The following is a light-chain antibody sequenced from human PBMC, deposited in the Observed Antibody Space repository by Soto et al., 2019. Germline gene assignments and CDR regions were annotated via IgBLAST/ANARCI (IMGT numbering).Light chain of an antibody. V-gene: IGLV4-69*01. CDR2: LNSDGSH. J-gene: IGLJ3*02. CDR1: SGHSSYA. Sequence: QPVLTKTPSASASLGASVKLTCTLSSGHSSYAIAWHQQQPEKRPRYLKRLNSDGSHSKGDGIPDRFSGSSSGGERYLTISSLQSEDEADYYSQTWGTGIHWVFGGGTKLTVL. CDR3: QTWGTGIHWV.